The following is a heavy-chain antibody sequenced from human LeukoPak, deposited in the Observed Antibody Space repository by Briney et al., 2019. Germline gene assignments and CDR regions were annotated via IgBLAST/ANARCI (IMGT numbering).Heavy chain of an antibody. J-gene: IGHJ3*01. CDR1: GYTFTNFG. Sequence: ASVKVSCKTSGYTFTNFGISWVRQAPGQGLEWMGWISGYNGITIYAQNLQDRVVMTTETSTSTTYMELRGLSSDDTAVYYCARVLGHMKYFDSSAYYGDAFDVWGQGTVVTVSS. CDR2: ISGYNGIT. CDR3: ARVLGHMKYFDSSAYYGDAFDV. D-gene: IGHD3-22*01. V-gene: IGHV1-18*01.